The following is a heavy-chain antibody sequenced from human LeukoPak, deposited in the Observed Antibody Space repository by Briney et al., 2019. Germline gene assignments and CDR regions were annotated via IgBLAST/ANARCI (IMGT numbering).Heavy chain of an antibody. CDR1: GGSISSGSYY. CDR3: AREVTMVRGVIMSPYYFDY. V-gene: IGHV4-30-2*01. J-gene: IGHJ4*02. D-gene: IGHD3-10*01. CDR2: IFHSGST. Sequence: SQTLSLTCTVSGGSISSGSYYWSWIRQPPGKGLEWIGYIFHSGSTYYNPSLKSRVTISVDRSKNQFSLKLSSVTAADTAVYYCAREVTMVRGVIMSPYYFDYWGQGTLVTVSS.